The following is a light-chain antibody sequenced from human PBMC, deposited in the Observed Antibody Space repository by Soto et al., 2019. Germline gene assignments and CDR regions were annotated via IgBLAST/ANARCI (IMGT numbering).Light chain of an antibody. CDR1: SSNIGNNY. V-gene: IGLV1-51*02. CDR2: ENN. Sequence: QSVLTQPPSVSAAPGQKVTISCSGSSSNIGNNYVSWYQQLPGTAPKLLIYENNKRPSGIPDRFSGSKSGTSATLDITGLQTGDEADYYCGTWDSSLSARVFGTGTKLTVL. CDR3: GTWDSSLSARV. J-gene: IGLJ1*01.